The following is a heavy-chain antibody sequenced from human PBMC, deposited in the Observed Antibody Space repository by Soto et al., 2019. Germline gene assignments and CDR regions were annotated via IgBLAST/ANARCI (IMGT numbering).Heavy chain of an antibody. CDR2: INSDGSST. D-gene: IGHD4-17*01. Sequence: EVQLVESGGALVQPGGSLRLSCVASGFTFSSYWLHWVRQAPGKGLVWVSRINSDGSSTSYAESVKGRFTISRDNAKNTLSLQMNSLRDEDTAVYYCTRGAYGFAPWGQGTLVTVSS. CDR3: TRGAYGFAP. CDR1: GFTFSSYW. V-gene: IGHV3-74*01. J-gene: IGHJ5*02.